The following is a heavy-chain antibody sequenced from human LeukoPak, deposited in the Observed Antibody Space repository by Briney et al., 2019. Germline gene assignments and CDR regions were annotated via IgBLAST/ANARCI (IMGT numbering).Heavy chain of an antibody. D-gene: IGHD2-21*01. J-gene: IGHJ4*02. Sequence: SDTLSLTCTVSGGYIIGSDNYWAWIRQPPGKGLEWIGSVYYSGTTDYNPSLNSRVSIFVDTSKNQFSLKLTSVTAADTAVYYCARHSYYYDYWGQGTLVTVSS. V-gene: IGHV4-39*01. CDR3: ARHSYYYDY. CDR1: GGYIIGSDNY. CDR2: VYYSGTT.